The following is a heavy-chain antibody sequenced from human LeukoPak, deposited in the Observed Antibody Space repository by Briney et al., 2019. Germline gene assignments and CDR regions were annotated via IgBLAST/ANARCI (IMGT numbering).Heavy chain of an antibody. Sequence: GGSLRLSCAASGFTFSSYGMSWVRQAPGKGLEWVSAISGSGGSTYYADSVKGRFTISRDNAKNSLYLQMNSLRAEDTAVYYCARDREGKMGTIDYWGQGTLVTVSS. V-gene: IGHV3-23*01. D-gene: IGHD5-24*01. J-gene: IGHJ4*02. CDR2: ISGSGGST. CDR3: ARDREGKMGTIDY. CDR1: GFTFSSYG.